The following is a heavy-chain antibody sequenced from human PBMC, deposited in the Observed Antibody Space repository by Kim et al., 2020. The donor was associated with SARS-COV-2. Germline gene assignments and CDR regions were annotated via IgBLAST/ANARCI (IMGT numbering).Heavy chain of an antibody. CDR3: ARDLEYYYGSGSYFRRGHGYVYGMDV. Sequence: GGSLRLSCAASGFTFSSYSMNWVRQAPGKGLEWVSSISSSSSYIYYADSVKGRFTISRDNAKNSLYLQMNSLRAEDTAVYYCARDLEYYYGSGSYFRRGHGYVYGMDVWGQGTTVTVSS. D-gene: IGHD3-10*01. CDR1: GFTFSSYS. V-gene: IGHV3-21*01. J-gene: IGHJ6*02. CDR2: ISSSSSYI.